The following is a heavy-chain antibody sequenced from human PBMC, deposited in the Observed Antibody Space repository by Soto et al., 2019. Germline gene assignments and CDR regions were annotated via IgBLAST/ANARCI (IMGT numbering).Heavy chain of an antibody. CDR2: IKRKIDDGTT. CDR3: TTDHYCSSTTCPGAFDM. V-gene: IGHV3-15*01. D-gene: IGHD2-2*01. Sequence: EVQLVASGGGLVEPGGSLRLSCAASGFTFTNVWMTWVRQAPGKGLEWVGRIKRKIDDGTTDYAAPVKGRFTISRDDSKSTLYLQMNSLKTEDTAVYYCTTDHYCSSTTCPGAFDMWGQGTMVTVSS. CDR1: GFTFTNVW. J-gene: IGHJ3*02.